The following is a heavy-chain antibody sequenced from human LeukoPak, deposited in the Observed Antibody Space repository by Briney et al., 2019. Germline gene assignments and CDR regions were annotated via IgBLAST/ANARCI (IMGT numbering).Heavy chain of an antibody. V-gene: IGHV4-38-2*02. D-gene: IGHD4-23*01. CDR1: GYSISSGYY. CDR3: AGAAYGYGGNSGAFDI. CDR2: IYHRGST. Sequence: SETLSLTCTVSGYSISSGYYWGWIRQPPGKGLEWIGSIYHRGSTYYNPSLKSRVTISVGTSKNQFSLKLSSVTAADTAVYYCAGAAYGYGGNSGAFDIWGQGTMVTVSS. J-gene: IGHJ3*02.